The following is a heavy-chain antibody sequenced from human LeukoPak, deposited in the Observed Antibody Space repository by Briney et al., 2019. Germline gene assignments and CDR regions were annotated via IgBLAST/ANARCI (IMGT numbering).Heavy chain of an antibody. CDR3: AKERYYYDSSGPSGEGFDI. CDR2: ISWNSGSI. V-gene: IGHV3-9*01. Sequence: HAGGSLRLSCAASGFTFDDYAMHWVRQAPGKGLEWVSGISWNSGSIGYADSVKGRFTISRDNAKNSLYLQMNSLRAEDTALYYCAKERYYYDSSGPSGEGFDIWGQGTMVTVSS. CDR1: GFTFDDYA. J-gene: IGHJ3*02. D-gene: IGHD3-22*01.